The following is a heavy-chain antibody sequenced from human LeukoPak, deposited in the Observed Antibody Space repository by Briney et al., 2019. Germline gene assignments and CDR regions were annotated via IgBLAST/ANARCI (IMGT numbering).Heavy chain of an antibody. V-gene: IGHV3-23*01. J-gene: IGHJ5*02. CDR1: GFTFSSYS. CDR2: ISGSGGST. CDR3: APRSHH. Sequence: PGGSLRLSCAASGFTFSSYSMSWVRQAPGKGLEWVTAISGSGGSTYYADSVKGRFTISRDNSKNTLYLQMNSLETEDQCIYYCAPRSHHWGQGTLVNV.